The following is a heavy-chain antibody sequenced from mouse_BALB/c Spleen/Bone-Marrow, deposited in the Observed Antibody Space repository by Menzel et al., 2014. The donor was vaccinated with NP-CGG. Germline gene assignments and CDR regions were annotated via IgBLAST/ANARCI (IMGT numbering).Heavy chain of an antibody. V-gene: IGHV1-4*01. CDR1: GYTFDRYT. CDR2: INPGSRYT. Sequence: QVQLQQSGAELARPGASVKMSCKASGYTFDRYTMHWVKQRPGQGLEWIGYINPGSRYTNYSQKFKDKATLTADKSSTTAYMQLSSLTSEDSAVYYCARGDYWGQGTTLTVSS. CDR3: ARGDY. J-gene: IGHJ2*01.